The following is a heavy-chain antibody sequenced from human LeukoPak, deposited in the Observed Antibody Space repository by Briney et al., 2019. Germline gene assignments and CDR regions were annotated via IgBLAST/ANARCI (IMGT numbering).Heavy chain of an antibody. CDR3: ARAQGYCSGGSCYRSGYNWFDP. D-gene: IGHD2-15*01. V-gene: IGHV4-38-2*01. J-gene: IGHJ5*02. CDR1: GYSISSGYY. CDR2: IYHSGST. Sequence: SETLSLTCAVSGYSISSGYYWGWIRQPPGKALEWIGSIYHSGSTYYNPSLKSRVTISVDTSKNQFSLKLSSVTAADTAVYYCARAQGYCSGGSCYRSGYNWFDPWGQGTLVTVSS.